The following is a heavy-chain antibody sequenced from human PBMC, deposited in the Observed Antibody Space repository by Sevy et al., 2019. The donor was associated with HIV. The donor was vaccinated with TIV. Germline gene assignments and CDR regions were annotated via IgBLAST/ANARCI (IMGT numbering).Heavy chain of an antibody. V-gene: IGHV3-23*01. Sequence: GGSLRLSCAASGFGLNGNAMSWVRQAPGKGLEWVAAIHGGDDTTHYGDSVKGRFTISRDSFKNILYLQMDSLRVEGTAVYYCAKDILGWAFDYWGHGTLVTVSS. D-gene: IGHD3-3*01. CDR2: IHGGDDTT. CDR3: AKDILGWAFDY. J-gene: IGHJ4*01. CDR1: GFGLNGNA.